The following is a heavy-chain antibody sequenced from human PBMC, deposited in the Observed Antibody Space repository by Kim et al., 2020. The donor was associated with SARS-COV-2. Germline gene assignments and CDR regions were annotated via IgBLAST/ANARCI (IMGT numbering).Heavy chain of an antibody. D-gene: IGHD3-3*01. V-gene: IGHV3-33*01. J-gene: IGHJ5*02. CDR2: IWYDGSNK. Sequence: GGSLRLSCAASGFTFSSYGMHWVRQAPGKGLEWVAVIWYDGSNKYYADSVKGRFTISRDNSKNTLYLQMNSLRAEDTAVYYCARAVTYYDFPNWFDPWGQGTLVTVSS. CDR3: ARAVTYYDFPNWFDP. CDR1: GFTFSSYG.